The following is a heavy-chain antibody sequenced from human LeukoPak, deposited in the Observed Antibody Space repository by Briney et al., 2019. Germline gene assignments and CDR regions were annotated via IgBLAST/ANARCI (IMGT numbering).Heavy chain of an antibody. CDR3: ARNITMGDSYSFDY. V-gene: IGHV4-39*01. J-gene: IGHJ4*02. CDR1: GGSISSGTYY. D-gene: IGHD3-10*01. CDR2: IYYSGST. Sequence: SETLSLSCTVSGGSISSGTYYWAWIRQPPGKGLEWIGSIYYSGSTHYNPSLKSRVTISVDTSKNQFSLKLSSVTAADTAVYYCARNITMGDSYSFDYRGQGTLVTVSS.